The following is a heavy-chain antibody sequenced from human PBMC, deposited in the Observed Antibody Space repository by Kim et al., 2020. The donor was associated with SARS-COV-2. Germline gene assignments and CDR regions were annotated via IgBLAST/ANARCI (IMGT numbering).Heavy chain of an antibody. Sequence: GGSLRLSCAASGFTFNTYAMHWVRQAPGKGLEWVAVVSYDGSIIYYADSVKGRFTISRDNSRNTLYLQMNSLRAEDTALYYCASCHYDTSGHSNYFDYWGRGTLVTVSS. CDR1: GFTFNTYA. CDR3: ASCHYDTSGHSNYFDY. J-gene: IGHJ4*02. V-gene: IGHV3-30*04. D-gene: IGHD3-22*01. CDR2: VSYDGSII.